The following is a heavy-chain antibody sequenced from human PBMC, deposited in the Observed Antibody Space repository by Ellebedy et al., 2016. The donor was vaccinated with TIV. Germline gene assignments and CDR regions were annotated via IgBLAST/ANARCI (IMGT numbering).Heavy chain of an antibody. CDR1: GFTFSAYA. J-gene: IGHJ4*02. Sequence: GESLKISXVSSGFTFSAYAVSWVRQAPGKGLECVSAISGNGNSKYYADSVKGRFTISRDNSKNTMYLQMNSLRVEDTAVYYCTKALYGGFEYWGQGTLVTVSA. D-gene: IGHD4-23*01. V-gene: IGHV3-23*01. CDR3: TKALYGGFEY. CDR2: ISGNGNSK.